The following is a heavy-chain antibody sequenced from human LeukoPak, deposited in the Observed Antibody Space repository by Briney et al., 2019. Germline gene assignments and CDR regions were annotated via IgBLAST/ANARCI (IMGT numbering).Heavy chain of an antibody. Sequence: SETLSLTCTVSGYSISSGYYWGWLRQPPGRGLEWIGTIYHSGSTYYNPSLKSRVTISVDTSKNQFSLKLSSVTAADTAVYYCARHRYSSSWYRGGQWFDPWGQGTLVTVSS. J-gene: IGHJ5*02. D-gene: IGHD6-13*01. V-gene: IGHV4-38-2*02. CDR1: GYSISSGYY. CDR2: IYHSGST. CDR3: ARHRYSSSWYRGGQWFDP.